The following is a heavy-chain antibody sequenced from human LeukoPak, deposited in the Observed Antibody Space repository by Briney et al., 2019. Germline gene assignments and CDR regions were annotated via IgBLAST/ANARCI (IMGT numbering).Heavy chain of an antibody. CDR3: ARAHDSSGIDY. D-gene: IGHD3-22*01. CDR2: IYTSGST. J-gene: IGHJ4*02. Sequence: TSETLSLTCTVSGGSISSGSYYWSWIRQPAGKGLEWIGRIYTSGSTHYNPSLKSRVTISVDTSKNQFSLKLSSVTATDTAVYYCARAHDSSGIDYWGQGTLVTVSS. V-gene: IGHV4-61*02. CDR1: GGSISSGSYY.